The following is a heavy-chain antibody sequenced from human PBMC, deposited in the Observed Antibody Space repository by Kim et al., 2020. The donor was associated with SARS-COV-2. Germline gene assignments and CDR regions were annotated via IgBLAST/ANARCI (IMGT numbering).Heavy chain of an antibody. CDR3: VKSLGYSSGSGAFDI. V-gene: IGHV3-23*01. Sequence: GGSLRLSCAASGFTFGSYAMTWVRQATGKGLEWVSTMSRSGSTYYADSVKGRFTVSRDNSKNTLYVEMNILRAEDTAIYYFVKSLGYSSGSGAFDIWGQG. CDR2: MSRSGST. D-gene: IGHD6-19*01. J-gene: IGHJ3*02. CDR1: GFTFGSYA.